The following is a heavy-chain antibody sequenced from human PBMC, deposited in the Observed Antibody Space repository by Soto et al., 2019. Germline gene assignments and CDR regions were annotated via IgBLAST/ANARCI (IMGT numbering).Heavy chain of an antibody. CDR2: ISSSSSYI. Sequence: GSLRLSCAASGFTFNSYIMNLVRQAPGKGLEWVSSISSSSSYIYYADSVKGRFTISRDNAKNSLYLQMNSLRAEDTAVYYCAKDLPDPGYYWGQGTLVTVSS. CDR3: AKDLPDPGYY. V-gene: IGHV3-21*04. CDR1: GFTFNSYI. J-gene: IGHJ4*02.